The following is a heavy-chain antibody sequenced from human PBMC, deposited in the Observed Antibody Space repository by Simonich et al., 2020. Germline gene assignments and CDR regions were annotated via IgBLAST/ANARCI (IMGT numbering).Heavy chain of an antibody. V-gene: IGHV3-74*01. CDR1: GFTFSSYW. D-gene: IGHD4-4*01. CDR3: ARDYSNYDAFDI. Sequence: EVQLVESGGGLVKPGGSLRLSCAASGFTFSSYWMHWVRQAPGKGRVWVSRMNSDGSSTSYADSVTGRFTISRDNAKNTLYLQMNSLRAEDTAVYYCARDYSNYDAFDIWGQGTMVTVSS. J-gene: IGHJ3*02. CDR2: MNSDGSST.